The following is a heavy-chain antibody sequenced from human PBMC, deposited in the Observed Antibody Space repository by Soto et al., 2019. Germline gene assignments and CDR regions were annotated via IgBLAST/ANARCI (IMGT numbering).Heavy chain of an antibody. J-gene: IGHJ6*02. Sequence: GGSLRLSCAGSGFTFSSCAIGWVRQAPGKGLEWVSSISGSGDSTYYADSVKGRFTISRDNSKNTLYLQMNSLRAEDTAVYYCVRENYYYGMDVWGQGTTVTVSS. CDR2: ISGSGDST. V-gene: IGHV3-23*01. CDR3: VRENYYYGMDV. CDR1: GFTFSSCA.